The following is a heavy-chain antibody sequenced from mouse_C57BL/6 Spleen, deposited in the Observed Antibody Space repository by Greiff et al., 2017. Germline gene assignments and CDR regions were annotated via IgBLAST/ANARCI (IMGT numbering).Heavy chain of an antibody. Sequence: VQLQQSGAELVRPGTSVKVSCKASGYAFTNYLIEWVKQRPGQGLEWIGVINPGSGGTNYNEKFKGKATLTADKSSSTVYLQLSSLTSEDSAVYFCARWMGNPFAYWGQGTLVTVAA. J-gene: IGHJ3*01. D-gene: IGHD2-1*01. CDR2: INPGSGGT. V-gene: IGHV1-54*01. CDR3: ARWMGNPFAY. CDR1: GYAFTNYL.